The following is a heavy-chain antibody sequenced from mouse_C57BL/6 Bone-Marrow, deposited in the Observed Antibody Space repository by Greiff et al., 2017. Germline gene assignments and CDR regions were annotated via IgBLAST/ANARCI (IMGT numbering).Heavy chain of an antibody. CDR1: GYTFTSYW. CDR3: ARRDYYYYGSSYDY. Sequence: QVQLQQPGAELVKPGASVKMSCEASGYTFTSYWITWVKQRPGQGLEWIGDIYPGSGSTNYNEKFKSKATLTVDTSSSTAYMQLSSLTSEDSAVYYCARRDYYYYGSSYDYWGQGTTLTVSS. J-gene: IGHJ2*01. V-gene: IGHV1-55*01. D-gene: IGHD1-1*01. CDR2: IYPGSGST.